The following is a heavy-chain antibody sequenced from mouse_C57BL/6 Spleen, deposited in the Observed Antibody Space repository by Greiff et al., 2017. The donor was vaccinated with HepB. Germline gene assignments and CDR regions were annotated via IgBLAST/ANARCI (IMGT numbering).Heavy chain of an antibody. CDR3: ARSDDYVLFDY. Sequence: EVMLVESGGGLVKPGGSLKLSCAASGFTFSSYTMSWVRQTPEKRLEWVATISGGGGNTYYPDSVKGRFTISRDNAKNTLYLQMSSLRSEDTALYYCARSDDYVLFDYWGQGTTLTVSS. CDR1: GFTFSSYT. CDR2: ISGGGGNT. D-gene: IGHD2-4*01. J-gene: IGHJ2*01. V-gene: IGHV5-9*01.